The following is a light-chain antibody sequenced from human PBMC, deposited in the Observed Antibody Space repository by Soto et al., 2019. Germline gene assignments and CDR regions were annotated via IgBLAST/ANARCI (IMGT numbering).Light chain of an antibody. J-gene: IGKJ3*01. CDR2: DAS. V-gene: IGKV3-20*01. Sequence: EIVLTQSPGTLSLSPGERATLSCRASQSVSSSYLAWYQQKPGQAPRLLFYDASSRATGIPDRFSGSGSGTDFTLTISRLEPEDFAVYYCQQYGSSPGVTFGPGTKVDIK. CDR1: QSVSSSY. CDR3: QQYGSSPGVT.